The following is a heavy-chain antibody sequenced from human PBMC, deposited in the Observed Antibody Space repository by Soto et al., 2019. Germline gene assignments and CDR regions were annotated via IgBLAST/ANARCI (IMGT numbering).Heavy chain of an antibody. CDR2: IITLFGTA. V-gene: IGHV1-69*01. Sequence: VQLMQSGAEVKQPGSSVKVSCKASGGTFSSHSINWVRQAPGQGLEWMGGIITLFGTANYAQNFQGRVTITADQPTSTAYMELSSLRSDDTAVYYCAREVGYGDFSAALLDWGQGTLVTVSS. CDR3: AREVGYGDFSAALLD. D-gene: IGHD4-17*01. CDR1: GGTFSSHS. J-gene: IGHJ4*02.